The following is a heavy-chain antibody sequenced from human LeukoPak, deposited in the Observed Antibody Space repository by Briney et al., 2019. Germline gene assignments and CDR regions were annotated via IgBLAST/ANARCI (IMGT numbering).Heavy chain of an antibody. V-gene: IGHV3-9*01. Sequence: GGSLRLSCAASGFSFHDYAMHWVRQAPGKGLEWVSGISWNSGNIGYADSVKGRFTISRDNAKNSLYLQMNSLRAEDTALYYCAKVGDWGQGTLVTVSS. D-gene: IGHD3-16*01. J-gene: IGHJ4*02. CDR3: AKVGD. CDR2: ISWNSGNI. CDR1: GFSFHDYA.